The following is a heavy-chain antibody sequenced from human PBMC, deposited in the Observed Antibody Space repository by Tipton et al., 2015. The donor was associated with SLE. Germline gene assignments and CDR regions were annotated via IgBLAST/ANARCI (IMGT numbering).Heavy chain of an antibody. V-gene: IGHV4-34*01. CDR1: GGSFSGYY. D-gene: IGHD6-6*01. CDR3: ARAFSSIAARPYHY. J-gene: IGHJ4*02. CDR2: INHSGST. Sequence: GSLRLSCAVYGGSFSGYYWSWIRQPPGKGLEWIGEINHSGSTNYNPSLKGRVTISIDTSKNQFSLKLSSVTAADTAVYYCARAFSSIAARPYHYWGQGTLVTVSS.